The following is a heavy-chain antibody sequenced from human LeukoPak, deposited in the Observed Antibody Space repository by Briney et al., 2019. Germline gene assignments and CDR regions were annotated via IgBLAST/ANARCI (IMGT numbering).Heavy chain of an antibody. J-gene: IGHJ4*02. V-gene: IGHV3-53*01. CDR1: GFTVSSSY. Sequence: GGSLRLSCAASGFTVSSSYMSWVRQAPGKGLEWVSIIHSDGSTYYADSVKGRFTISRDTSKNTPYLQMNSLRGEDTAMYYCARDLDYYDSSGSHRRRNYFDYWGQGTQVTVSS. D-gene: IGHD3-22*01. CDR3: ARDLDYYDSSGSHRRRNYFDY. CDR2: IHSDGST.